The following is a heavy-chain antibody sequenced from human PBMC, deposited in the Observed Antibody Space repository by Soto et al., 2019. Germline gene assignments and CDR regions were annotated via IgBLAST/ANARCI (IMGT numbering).Heavy chain of an antibody. V-gene: IGHV3-23*01. Sequence: GGSLRLSCAASGFTFSSYVMSWVRQAPGKGLGWVSGFSGTTTYYADSVRGRFTISRDNSKNTVYLQMNSLRAEDTAVYFCAKGLFYYYYRDVWGKGTTVTVSS. CDR1: GFTFSSYV. J-gene: IGHJ6*03. CDR2: FSGTTT. CDR3: AKGLFYYYYRDV.